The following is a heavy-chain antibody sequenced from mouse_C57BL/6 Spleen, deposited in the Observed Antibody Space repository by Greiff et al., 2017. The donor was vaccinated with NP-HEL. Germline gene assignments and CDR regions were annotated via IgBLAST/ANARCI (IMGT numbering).Heavy chain of an antibody. J-gene: IGHJ4*01. D-gene: IGHD3-2*02. CDR1: GFSLTSYG. CDR3: ARPQRGPYYYAMDY. Sequence: QVQLKESGPGLVQPSQSLSITCTVSGFSLTSYGVHWVRQSPGKGLEWLGVIWSGGSTDYNAAFISRLSISKDNSKRQVFFKMNSLQADDTAIYYCARPQRGPYYYAMDYWGQGTSVTVSS. V-gene: IGHV2-2*01. CDR2: IWSGGST.